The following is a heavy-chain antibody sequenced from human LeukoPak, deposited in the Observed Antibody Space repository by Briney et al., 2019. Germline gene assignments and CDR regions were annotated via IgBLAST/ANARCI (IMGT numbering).Heavy chain of an antibody. D-gene: IGHD3-10*01. V-gene: IGHV4-38-2*01. Sequence: SQTLSLTCAVSGYSISSGYYWGWIRQAPGKGLDWIGRIYHIGSTDYNPSLTSRVTTPVDTSKHQFSLKLSSVTAAETAVYYCARSSEWGVEIWGEGTMVTVSS. CDR2: IYHIGST. CDR3: ARSSEWGVEI. J-gene: IGHJ4*02. CDR1: GYSISSGYY.